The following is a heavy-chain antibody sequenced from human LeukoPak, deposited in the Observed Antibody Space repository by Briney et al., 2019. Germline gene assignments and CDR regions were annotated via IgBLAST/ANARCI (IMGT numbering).Heavy chain of an antibody. V-gene: IGHV3-74*01. J-gene: IGHJ4*02. Sequence: GGSLRLSCAASRFTFRSYWMHWVRQAPGKGLVWVSRINSDGSSTSYADSVKGRFTISRDNAKNTLYLHMNSLRAEDTAVYYCASFSAPPPYCSSTSCYAIDYWGQGTLVTVSS. CDR3: ASFSAPPPYCSSTSCYAIDY. CDR1: RFTFRSYW. CDR2: INSDGSST. D-gene: IGHD2-2*01.